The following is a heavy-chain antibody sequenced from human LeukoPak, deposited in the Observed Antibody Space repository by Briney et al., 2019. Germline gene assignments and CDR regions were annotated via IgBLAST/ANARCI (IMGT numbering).Heavy chain of an antibody. CDR2: ISSSSSYI. V-gene: IGHV3-21*03. D-gene: IGHD3-10*01. CDR3: SRDYDSVNHIDAFGI. J-gene: IGHJ3*02. Sequence: GGSLRLSCAASGFTFSSYSMNWVRQAPGKGLEWVSSISSSSSYIYYADSVKGRFTISRDDSKSIAYLQMDSLKTEDTAVYFCSRDYDSVNHIDAFGIWGQGTLVTVSP. CDR1: GFTFSSYS.